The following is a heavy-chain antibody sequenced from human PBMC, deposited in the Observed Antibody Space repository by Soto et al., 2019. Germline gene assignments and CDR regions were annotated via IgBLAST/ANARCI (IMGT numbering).Heavy chain of an antibody. Sequence: ASVKVSCKASGYTFTGYYMHWVRQAPGQGLEWMGWINPNSGGTNYAQKFQGWVTMTRDTAISTAYMELSRLRSDDTAVYYCARDRIGSTRGAMDVWGKGTTVTVSS. V-gene: IGHV1-2*04. CDR1: GYTFTGYY. J-gene: IGHJ6*03. CDR2: INPNSGGT. D-gene: IGHD2-2*01. CDR3: ARDRIGSTRGAMDV.